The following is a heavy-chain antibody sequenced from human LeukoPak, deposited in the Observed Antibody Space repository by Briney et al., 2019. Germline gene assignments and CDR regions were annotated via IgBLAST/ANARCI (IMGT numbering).Heavy chain of an antibody. CDR1: GFIFSRFA. V-gene: IGHV3-23*01. D-gene: IGHD1-20*01. CDR3: AKAGMTRFDY. Sequence: PGGSLRLSCAASGFIFSRFAMSWVRQAPGKGLEWVSGFSGSGGSTYYADSVKGRFTISRDNSKNTLYLQMNSLRVEDTAVYYCAKAGMTRFDYWGQGIMVTVSS. CDR2: FSGSGGST. J-gene: IGHJ4*02.